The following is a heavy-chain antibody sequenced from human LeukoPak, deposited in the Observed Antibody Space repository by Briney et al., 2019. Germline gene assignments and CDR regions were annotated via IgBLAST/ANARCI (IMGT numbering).Heavy chain of an antibody. CDR1: GGSISSSSYY. Sequence: SETLSLTCTVSGGSISSSSYYWSWIRQPPGKGLEWIGYIYYNRSTNYNPSLKSRVTISVDTSKNQFSLKLSSVTAADTAVYYCARERGREGFDPWGQGTLVTVSS. D-gene: IGHD3-16*01. CDR3: ARERGREGFDP. V-gene: IGHV4-61*01. J-gene: IGHJ5*02. CDR2: IYYNRST.